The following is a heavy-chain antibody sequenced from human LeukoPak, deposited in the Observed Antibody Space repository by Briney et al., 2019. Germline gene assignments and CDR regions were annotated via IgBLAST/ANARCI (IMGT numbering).Heavy chain of an antibody. CDR2: VTPGSGST. CDR3: TRERRGSYYAFES. D-gene: IGHD3-16*01. V-gene: IGHV3-11*05. CDR1: GFSVSDYS. Sequence: PGGSLRLSCAASGFSVSDYSISWIRQSPGKGLEWISYVTPGSGSTNYADSVKGRFTISRDNAKNSVALQLDGLRADDTAVYFCTRERRGSYYAFESWGQGTLVTVSS. J-gene: IGHJ4*02.